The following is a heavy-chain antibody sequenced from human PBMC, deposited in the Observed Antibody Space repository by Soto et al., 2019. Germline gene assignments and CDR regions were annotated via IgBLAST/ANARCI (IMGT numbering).Heavy chain of an antibody. CDR1: GGSISSGGYY. CDR3: ARDVAEPDYGDYFNWFDP. Sequence: PSETLSLTCTVSGGSISSGGYYWSWIRQHPGKGLEWIGYIYYSGSTYYNPSLKSRVTISVDTSKNQFSLKLSSVTAADTAVYYCARDVAEPDYGDYFNWFDPWGQGTLVTVSS. CDR2: IYYSGST. J-gene: IGHJ5*02. D-gene: IGHD4-17*01. V-gene: IGHV4-31*03.